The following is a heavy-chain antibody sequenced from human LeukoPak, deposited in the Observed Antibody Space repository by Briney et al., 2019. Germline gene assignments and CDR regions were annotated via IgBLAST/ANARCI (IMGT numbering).Heavy chain of an antibody. CDR1: GFTFSSYG. D-gene: IGHD6-19*01. V-gene: IGHV3-33*01. Sequence: PGRSLRLYCAASGFTFSSYGMHWVRQAPGKGLEWVAVIWYDGSNKYYADSVKGRFTISRDNSKNTLYLQMNSLRAEDTAVYYCAAAGYSSGWYNIDYWGQGTLVTVSS. J-gene: IGHJ4*02. CDR3: AAAGYSSGWYNIDY. CDR2: IWYDGSNK.